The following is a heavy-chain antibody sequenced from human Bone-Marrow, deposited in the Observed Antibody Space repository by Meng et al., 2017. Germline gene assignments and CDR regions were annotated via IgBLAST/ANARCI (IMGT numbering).Heavy chain of an antibody. Sequence: QPQLQESGPGLVRPSAALSLPCSVSGGSISTSGYYWGWIRQPPGKGLEWIGSIGHSGFTYYTPSLKSRVTVSIDTSRNQFSLWLTSVTAADTAVYYCVRSSAWVRTGFDPWGQGTLVTVSS. D-gene: IGHD6-19*01. CDR2: IGHSGFT. CDR1: GGSISTSGYY. CDR3: VRSSAWVRTGFDP. J-gene: IGHJ5*02. V-gene: IGHV4-39*01.